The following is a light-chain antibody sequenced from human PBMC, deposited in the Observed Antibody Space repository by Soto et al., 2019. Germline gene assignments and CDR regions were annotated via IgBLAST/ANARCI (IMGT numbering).Light chain of an antibody. CDR3: KQYGDNGT. Sequence: DIQMTQSPSTLSASVGDRVTITCRASQSISSWLAWYQQKPGTAPKLLIYKASTLQSGVPSRFSGSGSGTEFTFTISSLQPDDSATYYCKQYGDNGTFGQGTKV. CDR2: KAS. CDR1: QSISSW. J-gene: IGKJ1*01. V-gene: IGKV1-5*03.